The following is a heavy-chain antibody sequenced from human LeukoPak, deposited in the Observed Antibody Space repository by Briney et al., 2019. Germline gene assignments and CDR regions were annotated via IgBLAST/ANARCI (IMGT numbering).Heavy chain of an antibody. J-gene: IGHJ4*02. CDR3: ASGLWFGELFSPYFDY. CDR1: GGSISSGGYS. V-gene: IGHV4-61*08. Sequence: PSQTLSLTCAVSGGSISSGGYSRNWIRQPPGKGLEWIGYICYSGSTNYNPSLKSRVTISVDTSKNQFSLKLSSVTAADTAVYYCASGLWFGELFSPYFDYWGQGTLVTVSS. D-gene: IGHD3-10*01. CDR2: ICYSGST.